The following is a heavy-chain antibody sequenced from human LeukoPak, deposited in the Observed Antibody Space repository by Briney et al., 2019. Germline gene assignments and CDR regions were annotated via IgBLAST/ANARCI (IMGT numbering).Heavy chain of an antibody. CDR3: ARGGSWSGYFSSGYYYGMDV. CDR2: ISSRGRTI. Sequence: GGSLRLSCAPSGFTFSSYEMNCVRQAPGKGLEWVSYISSRGRTIYYGDCVEGRFTISRDNANNSLYLQMNSLRAEDTAVYYCARGGSWSGYFSSGYYYGMDVWGQGTTVTVSS. CDR1: GFTFSSYE. V-gene: IGHV3-48*03. J-gene: IGHJ6*02. D-gene: IGHD3-3*01.